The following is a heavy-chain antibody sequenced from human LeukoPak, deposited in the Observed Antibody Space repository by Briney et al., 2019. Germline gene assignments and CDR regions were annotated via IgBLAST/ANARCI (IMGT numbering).Heavy chain of an antibody. D-gene: IGHD5-18*01. CDR3: ARLVIRSRGYSYGYPNRGYYFDY. V-gene: IGHV4-34*01. J-gene: IGHJ4*02. CDR1: GGSFSGYY. Sequence: SDTLSPTFAVYGGSFSGYYWSWIRQPRGEWRGWIGEINHSGSTNSNPSLKSRVTISVDTSKNQFSLKLSSVTAADTAVYYCARLVIRSRGYSYGYPNRGYYFDYWGQGTLVTVSS. CDR2: INHSGST.